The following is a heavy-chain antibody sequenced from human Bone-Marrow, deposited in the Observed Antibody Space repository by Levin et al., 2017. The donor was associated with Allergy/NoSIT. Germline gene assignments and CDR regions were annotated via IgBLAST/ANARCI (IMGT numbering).Heavy chain of an antibody. J-gene: IGHJ4*02. CDR1: GFTFSSYA. CDR2: ISGSGGST. D-gene: IGHD3-16*01. Sequence: LSLTCAASGFTFSSYAMSWVRQAPGKGLEWVSAISGSGGSTYYADSVKGRFTISRDNSKNTLYLQMNSLRAEDTAVYYCAKPRLGGTFDYWGQGTLVTVSS. V-gene: IGHV3-23*01. CDR3: AKPRLGGTFDY.